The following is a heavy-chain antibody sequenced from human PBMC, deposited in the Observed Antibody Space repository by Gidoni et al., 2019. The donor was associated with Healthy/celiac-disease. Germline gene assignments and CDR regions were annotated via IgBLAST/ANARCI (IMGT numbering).Heavy chain of an antibody. CDR3: ARDQPEHSAYGDYGFDYYYYGMDV. CDR2: IWYDGSNK. V-gene: IGHV3-33*01. CDR1: GFTFSSYG. Sequence: QVQLVESGGGVVQPGRSLRLSCAASGFTFSSYGMHWVRQAPGKGLEWVAVIWYDGSNKYYADSVKGRFTISRDNSKNTLYLQMNSLRAEDTAVYYCARDQPEHSAYGDYGFDYYYYGMDVWGQGTTVTVSS. J-gene: IGHJ6*02. D-gene: IGHD4-17*01.